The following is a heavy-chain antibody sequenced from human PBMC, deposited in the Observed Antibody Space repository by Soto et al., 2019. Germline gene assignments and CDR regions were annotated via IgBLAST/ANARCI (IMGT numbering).Heavy chain of an antibody. CDR2: ISSSGSTI. CDR3: ARSHGDYYSIDYYYYMDV. J-gene: IGHJ6*03. D-gene: IGHD2-21*02. CDR1: GFTFSDYY. Sequence: PGGSLRLSCAASGFTFSDYYMSWIRQAPGKGLEWVSYISSSGSTIYYADSVKGRFTISRDNSKNSLYLQMNSLRAEDTAVYYCARSHGDYYSIDYYYYMDVWGKGTTVTVSS. V-gene: IGHV3-11*01.